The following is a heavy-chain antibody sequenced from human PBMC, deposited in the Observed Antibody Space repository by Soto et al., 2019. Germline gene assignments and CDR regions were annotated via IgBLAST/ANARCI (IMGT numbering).Heavy chain of an antibody. V-gene: IGHV1-18*01. CDR2: ISGYNGNT. J-gene: IGHJ5*01. CDR3: ARDLGPPNWFDS. D-gene: IGHD2-8*01. Sequence: QVQLVQSGAEMKQPGASVKVSCKTSGYAFSGYRLSWVRQGPGQGLEWMGWISGYNGNTDYAQKFQGRVTMTTDTSTSTAYMELRSLRSDDTAVYYCARDLGPPNWFDSWGQATLVTVSS. CDR1: GYAFSGYR.